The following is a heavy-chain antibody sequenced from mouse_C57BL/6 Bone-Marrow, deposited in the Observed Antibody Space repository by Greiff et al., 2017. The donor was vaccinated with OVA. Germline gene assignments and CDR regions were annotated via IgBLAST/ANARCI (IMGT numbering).Heavy chain of an antibody. J-gene: IGHJ3*01. CDR1: GYTFTSYG. D-gene: IGHD4-1*01. V-gene: IGHV1-81*01. CDR3: ARNLWDAFAY. CDR2: IYPRSGNT. Sequence: VQLVESGAELARPGASVKLSCKASGYTFTSYGISWVKQRTGQGLEWIGEIYPRSGNTYYNEKFKGKATLTADKSSSTAYMELRSLTSEDSAVYFCARNLWDAFAYWGQGTLVTVSA.